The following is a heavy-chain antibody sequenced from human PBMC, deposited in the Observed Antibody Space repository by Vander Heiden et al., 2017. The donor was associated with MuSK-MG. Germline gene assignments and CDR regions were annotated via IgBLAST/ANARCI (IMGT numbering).Heavy chain of an antibody. CDR1: GGSFSGYY. CDR3: ARRGYVPKWFDP. CDR2: INHSGST. Sequence: QVQLQQWGSGLLKPSETLSLTCAVYGGSFSGYYWSWIRQPPGKGLEWIGEINHSGSTNYNPSLKSRVTISVDTSKNQFSLKLSSVTAADTAVYYCARRGYVPKWFDPWGQGTLVTVSS. J-gene: IGHJ5*02. D-gene: IGHD3-16*01. V-gene: IGHV4-34*01.